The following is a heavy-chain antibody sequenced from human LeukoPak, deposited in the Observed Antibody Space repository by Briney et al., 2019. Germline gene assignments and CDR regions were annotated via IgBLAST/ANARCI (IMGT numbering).Heavy chain of an antibody. CDR3: ARRLGGQLTWIQLSSRAFDI. CDR1: GFTFSSYA. V-gene: IGHV3-30*02. Sequence: PGGSLRLSCAASGFTFSSYAMSWVRQAPGKGLEWVAFTRYDGNNKYYADSVKGRFTISRDNSKNTLYLQMNSLRAEDTAVYYCARRLGGQLTWIQLSSRAFDIWGQGTMVTVSS. J-gene: IGHJ3*02. D-gene: IGHD5-18*01. CDR2: TRYDGNNK.